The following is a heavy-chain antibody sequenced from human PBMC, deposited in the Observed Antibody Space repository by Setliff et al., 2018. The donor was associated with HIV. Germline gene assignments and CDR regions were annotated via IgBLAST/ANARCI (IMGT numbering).Heavy chain of an antibody. V-gene: IGHV4-39*01. Sequence: PSQTMSLTCTLSGNSPTSSDYYWGWVRQPPGKGLAWIGSIYYSETTYHNPSLKSRVTISVHTSKNLLSLSQVSVTATDTAIYYCARRSGGYDLFFDSWGQGMQVTVSS. CDR1: GNSPTSSDYY. J-gene: IGHJ5*02. CDR3: ARRSGGYDLFFDS. CDR2: IYYSETT. D-gene: IGHD5-12*01.